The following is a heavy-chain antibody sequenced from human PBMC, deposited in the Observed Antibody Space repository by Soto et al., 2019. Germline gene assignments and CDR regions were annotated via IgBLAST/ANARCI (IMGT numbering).Heavy chain of an antibody. CDR3: VRVVVGIGNHFDS. D-gene: IGHD2-15*01. J-gene: IGHJ4*02. V-gene: IGHV4-59*12. Sequence: QVQLQESGPGLVKPSETLSLTCSVSNGSISGFYWTWIRQPPGKILEWIGYIHYSGRTDYNPSLTSRATMSVDTSKNQFSLNLKSITAADTAVYYCVRVVVGIGNHFDSLGRVTLVTVSS. CDR2: IHYSGRT. CDR1: NGSISGFY.